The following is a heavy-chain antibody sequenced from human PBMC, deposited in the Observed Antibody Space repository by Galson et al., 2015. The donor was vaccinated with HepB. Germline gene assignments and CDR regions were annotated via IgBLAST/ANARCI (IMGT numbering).Heavy chain of an antibody. CDR1: GGSFSGYY. CDR2: INHSGST. J-gene: IGHJ4*02. D-gene: IGHD1-26*01. CDR3: ARVLGSFFDY. Sequence: SETLSLTCAVYGGSFSGYYWSWIRQPPGEGLEWIGEINHSGSTNYNPSLKSRVTISVDTSKNQFSLKLSSATAADTAVYYCARVLGSFFDYWGQGTLVTVSS. V-gene: IGHV4-34*01.